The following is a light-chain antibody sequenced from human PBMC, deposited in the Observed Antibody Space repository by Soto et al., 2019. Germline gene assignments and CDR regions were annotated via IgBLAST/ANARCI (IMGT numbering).Light chain of an antibody. J-gene: IGKJ4*01. V-gene: IGKV3-20*01. Sequence: EIVMTQSPATLSFSPGERTTLSCSPSQSVSDNYLAWYQQNPGQAPTSLIYDAPNRATGIPDRFSGGGSGTDFTLTISRLEPEDFAVYYCQQFASYPLTFGGGTKVDIK. CDR3: QQFASYPLT. CDR2: DAP. CDR1: QSVSDNY.